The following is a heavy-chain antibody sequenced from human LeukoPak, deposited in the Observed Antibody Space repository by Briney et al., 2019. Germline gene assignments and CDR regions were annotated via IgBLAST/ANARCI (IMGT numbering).Heavy chain of an antibody. CDR2: IYSGGST. Sequence: PGGSLRLSCAASGFTVSSNYMSWVRQAPGKGLEWVSVIYSGGSTYYADSVKGRFTISRDNSKNTLYLQMNSLRAEDTAVYYCARERVRGVFDYWGQGTLVTVSS. CDR3: ARERVRGVFDY. V-gene: IGHV3-66*01. J-gene: IGHJ4*02. D-gene: IGHD3-10*01. CDR1: GFTVSSNY.